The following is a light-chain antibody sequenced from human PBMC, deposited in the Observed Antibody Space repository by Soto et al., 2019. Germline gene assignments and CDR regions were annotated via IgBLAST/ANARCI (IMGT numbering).Light chain of an antibody. V-gene: IGLV2-14*03. CDR1: TNDVGGYNY. J-gene: IGLJ3*02. Sequence: LTQPASVSGSPGQSITISCSGTTNDVGGYNYVSWYQQHPGKAPKLLIYGVTDRPSGVSSRFSGSKSGNAASLTISGLQAEDEGDYYCSSYKSSYTWIFGGGTKVTVL. CDR3: SSYKSSYTWI. CDR2: GVT.